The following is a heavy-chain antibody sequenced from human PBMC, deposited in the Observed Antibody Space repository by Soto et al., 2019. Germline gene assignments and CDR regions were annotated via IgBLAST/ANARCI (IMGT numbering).Heavy chain of an antibody. CDR1: GFSLTNGRMG. V-gene: IGHV2-26*01. CDR3: ARMDGDYNYYGLDV. CDR2: FFSDAER. D-gene: IGHD4-17*01. Sequence: QVTLKESGPVLVKPTETLTLTCSVSGFSLTNGRMGVSCIRQPPGKALEWLAHFFSDAERSYSTSMQSRLNMYKDSSGSQVVLTMTNMAPADTATYFCARMDGDYNYYGLDVWGHGIAVTVSS. J-gene: IGHJ6*02.